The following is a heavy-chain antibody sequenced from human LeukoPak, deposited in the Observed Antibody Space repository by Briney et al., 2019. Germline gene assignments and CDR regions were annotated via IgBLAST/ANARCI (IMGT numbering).Heavy chain of an antibody. CDR3: ARDLYSGSYNEDW. CDR2: ISSSGDT. V-gene: IGHV3-23*01. Sequence: GGSLRLSRAASGFTFSGYAMSWVRQAPGKGLEWVSAISSSGDTYYAGSVKGRFTISRDDAKNSLYLQMNSLRAEDTAVYYCARDLYSGSYNEDWWGQGTLVTVSS. CDR1: GFTFSGYA. D-gene: IGHD1-26*01. J-gene: IGHJ4*02.